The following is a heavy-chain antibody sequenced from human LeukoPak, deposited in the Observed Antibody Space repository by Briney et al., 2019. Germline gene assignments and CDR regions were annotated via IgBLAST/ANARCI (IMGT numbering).Heavy chain of an antibody. D-gene: IGHD1-1*01. V-gene: IGHV3-21*01. CDR1: GFTFSSYT. Sequence: KPGGSLRPSCAASGFTFSSYTMHWIRQAPGKGLEWVSSISGSNSYIFYADSVKGRFTVSRDNAKDSLYLQMNSLRAEDTAVYYCARALTTLTYEGYWGQGTLVTVSS. CDR3: ARALTTLTYEGY. CDR2: ISGSNSYI. J-gene: IGHJ4*02.